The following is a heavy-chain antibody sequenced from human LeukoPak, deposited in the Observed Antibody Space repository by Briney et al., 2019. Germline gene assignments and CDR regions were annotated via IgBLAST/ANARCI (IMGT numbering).Heavy chain of an antibody. Sequence: SETLSLTCTVSGGRISSGGYYWSWIRQHPGKGLEWIGYIYYSGSTYYNPSLKSRVTISVDTSKNQFSLKLSSVTAADTAVYYCARDPAYCGGDCLGYWGQGTLVTVSS. CDR2: IYYSGST. D-gene: IGHD2-21*02. CDR3: ARDPAYCGGDCLGY. CDR1: GGRISSGGYY. V-gene: IGHV4-31*03. J-gene: IGHJ4*02.